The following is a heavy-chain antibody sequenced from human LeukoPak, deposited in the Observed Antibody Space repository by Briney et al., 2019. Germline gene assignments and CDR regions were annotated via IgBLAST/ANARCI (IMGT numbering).Heavy chain of an antibody. D-gene: IGHD1-26*01. Sequence: SETLSLTCSVSGGSISSYYWSWIRQPPGKGLEWIGYIYYSGSTNYNPSLKSRVTISGDTSKKQFSLKLTSVTAADMAVYFCARQFLVGSTFHAFDLWGQGTRVTVSS. J-gene: IGHJ3*01. CDR2: IYYSGST. CDR1: GGSISSYY. CDR3: ARQFLVGSTFHAFDL. V-gene: IGHV4-59*08.